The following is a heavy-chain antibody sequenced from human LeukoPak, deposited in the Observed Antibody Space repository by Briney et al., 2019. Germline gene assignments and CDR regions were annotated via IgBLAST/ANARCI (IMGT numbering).Heavy chain of an antibody. D-gene: IGHD3-10*01. CDR2: IYSDGRT. J-gene: IGHJ4*02. CDR3: ATTLGSGTHCKH. Sequence: GGSLRLSCAVSGFIVSTNYMSWVRQAPGKGLQWVLVIYSDGRTYYADSVKGRFTVSRDDSKNTLYLQMHGLRVEDTAVYYCATTLGSGTHCKHWGLGTLVTVSS. CDR1: GFIVSTNY. V-gene: IGHV3-53*01.